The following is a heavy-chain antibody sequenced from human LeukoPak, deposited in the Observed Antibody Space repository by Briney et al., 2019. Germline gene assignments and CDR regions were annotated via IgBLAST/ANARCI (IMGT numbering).Heavy chain of an antibody. D-gene: IGHD3-10*01. CDR1: AGSISSYY. CDR3: ARVGVLSYYYYMYV. CDR2: IYYSGYT. J-gene: IGHJ6*03. V-gene: IGHV4-59*01. Sequence: SETLSLTCTVSAGSISSYYWSWIRQPPGKGLEWIGYIYYSGYTNYNPSLKSRVTISVDTSKNQFSLKLRSVTAADTAVYYCARVGVLSYYYYMYVWVKGTTVTVSS.